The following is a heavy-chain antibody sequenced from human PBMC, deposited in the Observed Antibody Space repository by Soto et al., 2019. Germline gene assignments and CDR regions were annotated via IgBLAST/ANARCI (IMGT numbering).Heavy chain of an antibody. V-gene: IGHV3-30*18. CDR2: VSYDGSNQ. CDR1: GFTFSSYG. J-gene: IGHJ4*02. Sequence: QVQLVESGGGVVQPGRSLRLSCAASGFTFSSYGMHWVRQAPGKGLEWVAIVSYDGSNQYYADSVKGRFTISRDNSKNTLYLQMNSLRAEDTAVYYCAKALGELSPESYDHWGQGILVTVPS. CDR3: AKALGELSPESYDH. D-gene: IGHD3-16*02.